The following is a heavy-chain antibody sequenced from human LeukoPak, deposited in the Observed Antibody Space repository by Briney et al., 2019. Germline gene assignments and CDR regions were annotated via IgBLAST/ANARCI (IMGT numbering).Heavy chain of an antibody. CDR2: ISSGSTYM. CDR3: GRIGGRSKAAKGDAFDI. V-gene: IGHV3-21*06. CDR1: GFTFSSYA. Sequence: GGSLRLSCAASGFTFSSYAMHWVRQAPGKGLEWVSSISSGSTYMYYADSVKGRFTISRDNAQNLVYLQMNSLRAEDTAVYYCGRIGGRSKAAKGDAFDIWGQGTMVTVSS. D-gene: IGHD6-6*01. J-gene: IGHJ3*02.